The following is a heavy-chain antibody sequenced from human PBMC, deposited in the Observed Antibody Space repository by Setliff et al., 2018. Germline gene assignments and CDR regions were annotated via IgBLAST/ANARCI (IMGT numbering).Heavy chain of an antibody. CDR3: ATGGLLWFGELSGGAFDI. CDR1: GYTLTELS. V-gene: IGHV1-24*01. D-gene: IGHD3-10*01. J-gene: IGHJ3*02. CDR2: FDPEDGET. Sequence: GASVKVSCKVSGYTLTELSMHWVRQAPGKGLEWMGGFDPEDGETIYAQKFQGRVTMTEDTSTDTAYMELSSLRSEDTAVYYCATGGLLWFGELSGGAFDIWGQGTMGT.